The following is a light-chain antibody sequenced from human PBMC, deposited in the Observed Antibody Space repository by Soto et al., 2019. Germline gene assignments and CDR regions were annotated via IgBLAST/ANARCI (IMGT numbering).Light chain of an antibody. Sequence: AIRMTQSPSSLSASTGDRVTITCRASQGISSYLAWYQQKPGKAPKLLIYAASTLQSGVPSRFSGSGSGTDFTLTISCLQSEDFATYYCQQYYSSXTFGQGTRLEIK. CDR3: QQYYSSXT. CDR2: AAS. V-gene: IGKV1-8*01. J-gene: IGKJ5*01. CDR1: QGISSY.